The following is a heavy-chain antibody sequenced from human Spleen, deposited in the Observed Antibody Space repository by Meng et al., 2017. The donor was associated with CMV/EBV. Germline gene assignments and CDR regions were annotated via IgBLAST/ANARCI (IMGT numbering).Heavy chain of an antibody. CDR3: ARAYSSSYRVDY. CDR2: IYYSGNT. V-gene: IGHV4-59*01. D-gene: IGHD6-6*01. CDR1: GGSITSYY. J-gene: IGHJ4*02. Sequence: SETLSLTCTVSGGSITSYYWSWIRQPPGKGLEWLGYIYYSGNTNYNPSLKSRVTISVDTSKNQFSLKLSSVTAADTAVYYCARAYSSSYRVDYWGQGTLVTVSS.